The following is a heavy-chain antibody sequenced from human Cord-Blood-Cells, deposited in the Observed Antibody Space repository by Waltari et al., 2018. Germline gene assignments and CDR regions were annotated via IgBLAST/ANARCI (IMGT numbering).Heavy chain of an antibody. CDR2: IRSKAYGGTT. Sequence: EVQLVESGGGLVKPGRSLRLSCTASGFTFGDFDMSWFRQAPGKGLEWVGFIRSKAYGGTTEYAASVKGRFTISRDDSKSIAYLQMNSLKTEDTAVYYCTRVYGDYEYYYYYYGMDVWGQGTTVTVSS. CDR3: TRVYGDYEYYYYYYGMDV. D-gene: IGHD4-17*01. CDR1: GFTFGDFD. J-gene: IGHJ6*02. V-gene: IGHV3-49*05.